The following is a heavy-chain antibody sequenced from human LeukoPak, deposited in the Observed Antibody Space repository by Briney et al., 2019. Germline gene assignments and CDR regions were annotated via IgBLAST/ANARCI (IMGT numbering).Heavy chain of an antibody. CDR2: ISGSGDST. Sequence: GGSLRLSCAASGFTFSSYGMSWVRQAPGKGLEWVSAISGSGDSTYYADSVKGRSTISRDNSKNTLYLQMNSLRAEDTAVYYCAKDRGIISDYWGQGTLVTVSS. CDR1: GFTFSSYG. CDR3: AKDRGIISDY. D-gene: IGHD3-10*01. J-gene: IGHJ4*02. V-gene: IGHV3-23*01.